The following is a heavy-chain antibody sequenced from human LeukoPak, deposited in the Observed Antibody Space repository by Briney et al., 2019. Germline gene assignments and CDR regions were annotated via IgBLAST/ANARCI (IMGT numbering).Heavy chain of an antibody. CDR3: ARGLSGVTGYTYGRGIDY. J-gene: IGHJ4*02. Sequence: GGSLRLSCAASGFTFSTYWMSWVRQAPGKGLEWVANIQQDGSEKYYVDSVKGRFTISRDNAKTSLYLQMNSLRAEDTAVYYCARGLSGVTGYTYGRGIDYWGQGTLVTVSS. V-gene: IGHV3-7*01. CDR2: IQQDGSEK. D-gene: IGHD5-18*01. CDR1: GFTFSTYW.